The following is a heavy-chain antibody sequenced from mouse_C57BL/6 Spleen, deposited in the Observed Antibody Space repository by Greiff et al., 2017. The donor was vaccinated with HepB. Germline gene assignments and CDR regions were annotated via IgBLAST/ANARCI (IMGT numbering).Heavy chain of an antibody. D-gene: IGHD1-1*01. CDR1: GFTFTDYY. Sequence: EVKLVESGGGLVQPGGSLSLSCAASGFTFTDYYMSWVRQPPGKALEWLGFIRNKANGYTTEYSASVKGRFTISRDNSQSILYLQMNALRAEDSATYYCASLNYYGSRYYAMDYWGQGTSVTVSS. CDR2: IRNKANGYTT. V-gene: IGHV7-3*01. J-gene: IGHJ4*01. CDR3: ASLNYYGSRYYAMDY.